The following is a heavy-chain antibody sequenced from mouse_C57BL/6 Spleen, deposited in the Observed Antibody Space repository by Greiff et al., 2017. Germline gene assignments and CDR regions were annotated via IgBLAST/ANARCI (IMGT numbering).Heavy chain of an antibody. V-gene: IGHV1-69*01. CDR2: IDPSDSYT. J-gene: IGHJ4*01. CDR3: ARSRKNSSGYVRAMDY. CDR1: GYTFTSYW. Sequence: VQLQQPGAELVMPGASVKLSCKASGYTFTSYWMHWVKQRPGQGLEWIGEIDPSDSYTNYNQKFKGKSTLTVDKSSSTAYMQLSSLTSEDSAVYDWARSRKNSSGYVRAMDYWGQGTSVTVSS. D-gene: IGHD3-2*02.